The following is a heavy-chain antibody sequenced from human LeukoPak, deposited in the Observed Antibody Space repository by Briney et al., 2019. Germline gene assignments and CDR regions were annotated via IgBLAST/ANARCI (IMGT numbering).Heavy chain of an antibody. CDR1: GYTLTELS. V-gene: IGHV1-24*01. Sequence: ASVKVSCKVSGYTLTELSMHWVRPAPGKGLEWMGGFDPEDGETIYAQKFQGRVTMTEDTSTDTAYMELSSLRSEDTAVYYCATVGRYYDSSGSNTGDYYYYYGMDVWGQGTTVTVSS. D-gene: IGHD3-22*01. CDR3: ATVGRYYDSSGSNTGDYYYYYGMDV. J-gene: IGHJ6*02. CDR2: FDPEDGET.